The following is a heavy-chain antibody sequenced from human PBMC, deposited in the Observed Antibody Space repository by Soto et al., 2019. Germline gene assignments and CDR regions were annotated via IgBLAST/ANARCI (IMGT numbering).Heavy chain of an antibody. Sequence: ASVKVSCKASGYTFTGYYMHWVRQAPGQGLEWMGWINPNSGGTNYAQKFQGWVTMTRDTSISTAYMELSRLRSDDTAVYYCARDGRNKSHYGMDVWGQGHTVTVSS. CDR1: GYTFTGYY. CDR3: ARDGRNKSHYGMDV. J-gene: IGHJ6*02. V-gene: IGHV1-2*04. CDR2: INPNSGGT.